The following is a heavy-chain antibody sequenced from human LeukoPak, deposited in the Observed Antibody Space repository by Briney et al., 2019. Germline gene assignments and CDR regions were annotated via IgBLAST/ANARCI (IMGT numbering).Heavy chain of an antibody. J-gene: IGHJ4*02. CDR2: ISSSGGST. D-gene: IGHD3-3*01. V-gene: IGHV3-23*01. Sequence: GGSLRLSCAASGFSFSDHYMDWVRQAPGKGLEWVSAISSSGGSTYYADSVKGRFTISRDNSKNTLYLQMNSLRAEDTAVYYCAKSGYLRIFGVVDYWGQGTLVTVSS. CDR1: GFSFSDHY. CDR3: AKSGYLRIFGVVDY.